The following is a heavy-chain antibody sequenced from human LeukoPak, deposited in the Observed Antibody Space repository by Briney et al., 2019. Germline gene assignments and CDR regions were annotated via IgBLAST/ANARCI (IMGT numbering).Heavy chain of an antibody. Sequence: ASVRVSCKASGGTFSSYAISWVRQAPGQGLEWMGGIIPIFGTANYAQKFQGRVTITADKSTSTAYMELSSLRSEDTAVYYCARENGDCGYYYGMDVWGKGTTVTVSS. CDR1: GGTFSSYA. V-gene: IGHV1-69*06. J-gene: IGHJ6*04. CDR3: ARENGDCGYYYGMDV. D-gene: IGHD2-21*02. CDR2: IIPIFGTA.